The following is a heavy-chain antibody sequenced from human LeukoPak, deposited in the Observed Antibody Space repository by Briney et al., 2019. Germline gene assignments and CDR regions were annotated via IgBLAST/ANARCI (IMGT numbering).Heavy chain of an antibody. J-gene: IGHJ4*02. CDR1: GFTFSSYG. CDR3: AKDAFDY. Sequence: GGSLRLSCAASGFTFSSYGMHWVRQAPGKGLEWVAVISYDGSNKYYADSVKGRFTISRDNSKNTLYLQMNSLRAEDTAVYYCAKDAFDYWGQGTLVTVSS. V-gene: IGHV3-30*18. CDR2: ISYDGSNK.